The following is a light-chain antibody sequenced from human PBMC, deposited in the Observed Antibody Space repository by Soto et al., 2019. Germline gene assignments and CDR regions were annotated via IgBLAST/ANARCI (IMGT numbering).Light chain of an antibody. Sequence: DNQMTQSPSSLSASVGDRVTITCRASQGIGNDLGWYQQKPGKAPKRLIYAASSLQSGVPSRFGGSGSGTEFTLTISSLQPEDFATYYCLQHNSYPRTFGQGTKVEIK. V-gene: IGKV1-17*01. CDR3: LQHNSYPRT. J-gene: IGKJ1*01. CDR1: QGIGND. CDR2: AAS.